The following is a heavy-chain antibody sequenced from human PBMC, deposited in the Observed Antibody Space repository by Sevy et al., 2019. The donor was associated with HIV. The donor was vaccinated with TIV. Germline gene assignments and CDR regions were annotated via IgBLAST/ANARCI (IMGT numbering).Heavy chain of an antibody. D-gene: IGHD2-2*01. CDR2: ISSSSSYI. CDR1: GFTFSSYS. Sequence: GGSLRLSCAASGFTFSSYSMNWVRQAPGKGLEWVSSISSSSSYIYYADSVKGRFTISRDNAKNSLYLQMNSLRAEDTAVYYCARDLRVVPAAYYYYGMDVWGQGTTVTVSS. V-gene: IGHV3-21*01. CDR3: ARDLRVVPAAYYYYGMDV. J-gene: IGHJ6*02.